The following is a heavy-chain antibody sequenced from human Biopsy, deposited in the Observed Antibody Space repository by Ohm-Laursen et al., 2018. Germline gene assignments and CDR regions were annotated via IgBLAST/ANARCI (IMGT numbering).Heavy chain of an antibody. CDR1: AFTFSNYN. CDR3: ATNPYYYDNHFNS. J-gene: IGHJ4*02. D-gene: IGHD3-22*01. Sequence: LSFTCAASAFTFSNYNMNWVRQAPGRGLDWVSSITLSGSYVYYADSVKVRFTISRDNARSTLYLQMNSLRAEDTAVYYCATNPYYYDNHFNSWGQGTLVTVSS. CDR2: ITLSGSYV. V-gene: IGHV3-21*01.